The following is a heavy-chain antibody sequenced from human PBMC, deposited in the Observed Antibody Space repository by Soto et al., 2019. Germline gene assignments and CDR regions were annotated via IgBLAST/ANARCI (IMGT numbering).Heavy chain of an antibody. V-gene: IGHV4-59*01. Sequence: SETLSLTCTVSGGSISSYYWSWIRQPPGKGLEWIGHIYHSGSTNYNPALKSRVTISVDTSKNQFSLKLTSVTAADTAVYYCASALGEYSSSSNYYYYYMDVWGKGTTVTVSS. J-gene: IGHJ6*03. CDR3: ASALGEYSSSSNYYYYYMDV. CDR2: IYHSGST. CDR1: GGSISSYY. D-gene: IGHD6-6*01.